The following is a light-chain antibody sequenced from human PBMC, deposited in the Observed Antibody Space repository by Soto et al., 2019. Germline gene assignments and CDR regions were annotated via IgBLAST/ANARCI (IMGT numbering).Light chain of an antibody. J-gene: IGKJ2*01. CDR2: AAT. CDR3: QQTYNTPYT. V-gene: IGKV1-39*01. CDR1: QNIGSY. Sequence: DIQMTQSPSSLSASVGDKVTITCRASQNIGSYVNWYQQKPGMAPELLIYAATTLQSGVASRFSGSGSGTDFTLTISSLQPEDYAGYYCQQTYNTPYTFGQGTKLEIK.